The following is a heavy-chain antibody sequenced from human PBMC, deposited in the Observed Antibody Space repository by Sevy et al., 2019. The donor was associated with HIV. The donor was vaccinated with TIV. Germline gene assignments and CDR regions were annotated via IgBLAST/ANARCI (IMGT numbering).Heavy chain of an antibody. CDR2: ISSSGSTI. D-gene: IGHD3-10*01. V-gene: IGHV3-11*01. J-gene: IGHJ4*02. Sequence: GGSLRLSCAASGFTFSDYYMSWICQAPGKGLEWVSYISSSGSTIYYADSVKGRFTISRDNAKNSLYLQMNSLRAEDTAVYYCARDSWGGRLLGSPRGLFDYWGQGTLVTVSS. CDR3: ARDSWGGRLLGSPRGLFDY. CDR1: GFTFSDYY.